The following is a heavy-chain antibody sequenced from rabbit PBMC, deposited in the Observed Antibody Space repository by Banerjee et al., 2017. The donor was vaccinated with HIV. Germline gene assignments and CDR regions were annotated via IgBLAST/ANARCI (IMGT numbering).Heavy chain of an antibody. J-gene: IGHJ6*01. V-gene: IGHV1S40*01. Sequence: QSLEESGGDLVKPGASLTLTCTASGVSFSISSYMCWVRQAPGKGLEWIACIDIGSRDFTYYASWAKGRFIISKTSSTTVTLQMTSLTVADTATYFCARDTGSSFSTYGMDLWGPGTLVTVS. D-gene: IGHD8-1*01. CDR1: GVSFSISSY. CDR3: ARDTGSSFSTYGMDL. CDR2: IDIGSRDFT.